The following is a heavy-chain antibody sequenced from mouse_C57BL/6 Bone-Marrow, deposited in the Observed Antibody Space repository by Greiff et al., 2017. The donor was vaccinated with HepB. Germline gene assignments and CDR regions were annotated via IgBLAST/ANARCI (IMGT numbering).Heavy chain of an antibody. CDR3: AQYSNYVGYYAMDY. CDR2: ISDGGSYT. J-gene: IGHJ4*01. Sequence: EVKVVESGGGLVKPGGSLKLSCAASGFTFSSYAMSWVRQTPEKRLEWVATISDGGSYTYYPDNVKGRFTISRDNAKNNLYLQMSHLKSEDTAMYYCAQYSNYVGYYAMDYWGQGTSVTVSS. V-gene: IGHV5-4*03. D-gene: IGHD2-5*01. CDR1: GFTFSSYA.